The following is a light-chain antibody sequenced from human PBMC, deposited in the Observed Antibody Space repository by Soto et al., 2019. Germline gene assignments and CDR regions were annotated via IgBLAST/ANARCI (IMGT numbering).Light chain of an antibody. V-gene: IGKV1-39*01. Sequence: DKQLNQADSVLSASVGDRVTITYRASQSINNFLDWYQQKPGTAPNLLIFVASSLKGGVPSRFSGSGSGTDFTLTISSLHPEDFATYYCQQNYSYPQTFGQGTKVDIK. CDR1: QSINNF. CDR3: QQNYSYPQT. J-gene: IGKJ1*01. CDR2: VAS.